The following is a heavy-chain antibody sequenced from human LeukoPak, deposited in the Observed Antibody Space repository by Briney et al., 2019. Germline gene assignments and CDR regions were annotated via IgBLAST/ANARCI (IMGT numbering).Heavy chain of an antibody. D-gene: IGHD3-10*01. J-gene: IGHJ4*02. CDR2: IYYSGST. Sequence: PSETLSLTCTVSGGSISSGDYYWSWIRQPPGEGLEWIGYIYYSGSTYYNPSLKSRVTISVDTSKNQFSLKLSSVTAADTAVYYCASSMVRGVIFDYWGQGTLVTVSS. CDR3: ASSMVRGVIFDY. CDR1: GGSISSGDYY. V-gene: IGHV4-30-4*01.